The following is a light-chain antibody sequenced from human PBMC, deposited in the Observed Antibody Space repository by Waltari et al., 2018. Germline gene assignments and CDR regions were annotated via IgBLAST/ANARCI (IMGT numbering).Light chain of an antibody. Sequence: EIVMTLSPATLSVSPGERARLSCRASQSIRTNLAWYQQRRGQAPRLLIYDASIRATGIPARFSGSGSGTEFTLTISSLQSEDFAVYYCQQYNSWPLTFGGGTKVEIK. CDR3: QQYNSWPLT. CDR2: DAS. J-gene: IGKJ4*01. CDR1: QSIRTN. V-gene: IGKV3-15*01.